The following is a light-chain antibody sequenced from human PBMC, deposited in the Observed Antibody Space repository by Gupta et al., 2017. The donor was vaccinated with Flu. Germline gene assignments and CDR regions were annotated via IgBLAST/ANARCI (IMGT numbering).Light chain of an antibody. V-gene: IGKV1-5*03. CDR2: KAS. CDR1: QNIDGW. J-gene: IGKJ1*01. CDR3: QQYCSYRT. Sequence: DIRLTQSPSTLSASIGDTVTISCRAIQNIDGWLDWYQLKPAKAPKLLIYKASSLENGVPSRFSGSGSGTIFTLTINGLQRDDSATYFCQQYCSYRTFGQGTKVEIK.